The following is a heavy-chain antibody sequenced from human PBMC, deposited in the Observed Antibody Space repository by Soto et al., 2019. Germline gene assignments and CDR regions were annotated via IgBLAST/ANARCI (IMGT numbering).Heavy chain of an antibody. D-gene: IGHD3-3*01. Sequence: SETLSLTCAVYGGSFSGYYWSWIRQPPGKGLEWIGKINHSGSTNYNPSLKSRVTISVDTSKNQFSLKLSSVTAADTAVYYCARCGVVTYYYYYGMDVWGQGTTVTVSS. CDR1: GGSFSGYY. V-gene: IGHV4-34*01. J-gene: IGHJ6*02. CDR2: INHSGST. CDR3: ARCGVVTYYYYYGMDV.